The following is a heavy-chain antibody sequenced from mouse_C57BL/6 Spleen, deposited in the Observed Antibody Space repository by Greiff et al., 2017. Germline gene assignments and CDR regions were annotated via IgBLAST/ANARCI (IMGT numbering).Heavy chain of an antibody. J-gene: IGHJ4*01. CDR2: IDPSDSDT. CDR1: GYTFTSYW. Sequence: QVQLQQPGAELVMPGASVKLSCKASGYTFTSYWMHWVKQRPGQGLEWIGEIDPSDSDTNYNQKFKGKSTLTVDKSSSTAYMQLSSLTSEDSAVYSCASGPITSYYYYAMDYWGQGTSVTVYS. V-gene: IGHV1-69*01. CDR3: ASGPITSYYYYAMDY. D-gene: IGHD1-1*01.